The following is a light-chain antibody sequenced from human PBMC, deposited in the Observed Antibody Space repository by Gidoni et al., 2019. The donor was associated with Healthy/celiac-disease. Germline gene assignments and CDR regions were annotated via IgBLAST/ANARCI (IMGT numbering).Light chain of an antibody. CDR3: MQGTHWPPT. CDR2: KVS. V-gene: IGKV2-30*01. CDR1: QSRVYSDGSTY. Sequence: DGVMTQSPPFLHVTLGQPASISCGSIQSRVYSDGSTYLHWFQQRPGQAPKRLIYKVSNRDSGVPERFSGSGSGTDFTLKISRVEAEDVGVYYCMQGTHWPPTFGQGTKVEIK. J-gene: IGKJ1*01.